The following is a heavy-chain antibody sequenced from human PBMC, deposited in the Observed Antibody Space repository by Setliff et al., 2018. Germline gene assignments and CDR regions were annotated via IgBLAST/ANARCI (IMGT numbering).Heavy chain of an antibody. CDR3: ARDLDYQYYYDSSGRDGYFDY. CDR2: ISTYNGKT. Sequence: ASVKVSCKASGYIFTSYGFSWVRQAPGQGLEWMGWISTYNGKTNYAQKFQGRVTMTTDTSTSTAYMELRSLRSDDTAVYYCARDLDYQYYYDSSGRDGYFDYWGQGTLVTVSS. D-gene: IGHD3-22*01. CDR1: GYIFTSYG. J-gene: IGHJ4*02. V-gene: IGHV1-18*01.